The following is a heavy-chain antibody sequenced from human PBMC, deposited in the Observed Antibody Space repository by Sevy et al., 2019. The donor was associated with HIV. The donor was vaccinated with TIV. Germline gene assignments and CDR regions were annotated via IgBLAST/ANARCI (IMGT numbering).Heavy chain of an antibody. V-gene: IGHV4-34*01. CDR1: GGSISGYY. CDR3: ARGLRDCSGGSCPPVGYYFDY. CDR2: INHSGST. D-gene: IGHD2-15*01. J-gene: IGHJ4*02. Sequence: SETLSLTCAVYGGSISGYYWSWIRQPPGKGLEWIGEINHSGSTHYNPSLKSRVTISVDTSKNQFSLKLSSVTAADTAVYYCARGLRDCSGGSCPPVGYYFDYWGQGTLVTVSS.